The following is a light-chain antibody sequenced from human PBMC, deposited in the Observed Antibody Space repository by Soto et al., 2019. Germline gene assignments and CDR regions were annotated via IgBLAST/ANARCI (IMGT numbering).Light chain of an antibody. CDR3: AAWDDSLNGWV. V-gene: IGLV1-44*01. CDR1: SSNIGSNP. J-gene: IGLJ3*02. Sequence: QSVLTQPPSASGTPGQRVPISCSGSSSNIGSNPVNWYQQFPGTAPKLLIHYNNQRPSGVPDRFSGSKSGTSASLAISGLQSEDEADYYCAAWDDSLNGWVFGGGTKVTVL. CDR2: YNN.